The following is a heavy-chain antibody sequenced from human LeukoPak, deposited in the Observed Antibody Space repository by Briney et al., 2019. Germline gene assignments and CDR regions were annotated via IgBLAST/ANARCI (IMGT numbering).Heavy chain of an antibody. J-gene: IGHJ4*02. CDR1: GYSFTTYW. V-gene: IGHV5-51*01. CDR3: ATGGYCTGTSCYNFFDY. D-gene: IGHD2-2*02. CDR2: IYPGDSET. Sequence: GESLKISCKGSGYSFTTYWIGWVRQMPGKGLEWMGIIYPGDSETRYSPSFQGQVTMSVDKSISTAYLQWNSLEASDTAMFYCATGGYCTGTSCYNFFDYWGQGTLVTVSS.